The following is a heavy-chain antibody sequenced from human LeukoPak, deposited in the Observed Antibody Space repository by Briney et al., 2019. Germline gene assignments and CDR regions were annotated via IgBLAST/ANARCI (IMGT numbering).Heavy chain of an antibody. CDR3: ARSHGGITIRNWFDP. V-gene: IGHV1-2*02. CDR2: INPNSGGT. J-gene: IGHJ5*02. D-gene: IGHD3-3*01. CDR1: GGTFSSYV. Sequence: ASVKVSCKASGGTFSSYVISWVRQAPGQGLEWMGWINPNSGGTNYAQKFQGRVTMTRDTSISTAYMELSRLRSDDTAVYYCARSHGGITIRNWFDPWGQGTLVTVSS.